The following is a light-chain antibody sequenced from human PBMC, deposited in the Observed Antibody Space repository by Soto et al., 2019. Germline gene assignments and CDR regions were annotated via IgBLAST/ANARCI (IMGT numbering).Light chain of an antibody. J-gene: IGKJ3*01. V-gene: IGKV3-11*01. CDR1: QSVSSY. Sequence: EIVLTQSPATLSLSPGERATLSCRASQSVSSYLAWYQQKPGQAPRLLIYDASNRATGIPARFSGSGSGTDFTLTISSLEPEDFAFYYCQQRSNWPPHFGPGTKVDIK. CDR2: DAS. CDR3: QQRSNWPPH.